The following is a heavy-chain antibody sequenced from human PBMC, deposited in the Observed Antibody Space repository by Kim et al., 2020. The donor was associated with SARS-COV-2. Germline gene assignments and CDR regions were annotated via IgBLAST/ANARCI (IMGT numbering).Heavy chain of an antibody. Sequence: GGSLRLSCAASGFTFSDYYMSWIRQAPGKGLEWVSYISSSSSYTNYADSVKGRFTISRDNAKNSLYLQMNSLRAEDTAVYYCARGTHRERFLEWLLSHADAFDIWGQGTMVTVSS. D-gene: IGHD3-3*01. CDR1: GFTFSDYY. V-gene: IGHV3-11*06. J-gene: IGHJ3*02. CDR2: ISSSSSYT. CDR3: ARGTHRERFLEWLLSHADAFDI.